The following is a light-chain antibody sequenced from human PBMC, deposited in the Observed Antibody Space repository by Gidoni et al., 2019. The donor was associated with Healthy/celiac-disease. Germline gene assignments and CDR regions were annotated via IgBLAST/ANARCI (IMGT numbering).Light chain of an antibody. CDR3: QAWDSSTVV. CDR2: QDS. CDR1: KVDDKY. J-gene: IGLJ2*01. Sequence: SYEPTQPPSVSVSPRQTASIPCSEDKVDDKYACWYQQKPDQSPVLVIYQDSRPPAGTHGLFACNNSGTTATLTISGTQAMDEADYYCQAWDSSTVVFGGGTKLTGL. V-gene: IGLV3-1*01.